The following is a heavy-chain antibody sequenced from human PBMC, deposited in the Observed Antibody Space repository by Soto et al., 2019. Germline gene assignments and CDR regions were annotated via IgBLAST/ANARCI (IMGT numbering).Heavy chain of an antibody. J-gene: IGHJ4*02. CDR3: AKVPNWGYSYYFDY. Sequence: PGGSLRLSCAASGFTVSSNYMSWVRQAPGKGLQWVSTISSSGDNTYYADSVKGRLTISRDNSKNTLYLQMNSLRADDTAVYFCAKVPNWGYSYYFDYWGQGTLVTVSS. D-gene: IGHD7-27*01. CDR1: GFTVSSNY. CDR2: ISSSGDNT. V-gene: IGHV3-23*01.